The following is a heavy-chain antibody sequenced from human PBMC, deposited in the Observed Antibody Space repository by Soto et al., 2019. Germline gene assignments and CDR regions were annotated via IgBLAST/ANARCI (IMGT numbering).Heavy chain of an antibody. V-gene: IGHV3-33*01. Sequence: GGSLRLSCAASGFTFSSYGMHWVRQAPGKGLEWVAVIWYDGSNKYYADSVKGRFTISRDNSKNTLYLQMNSLRAEDTAVYYCARDYSSSMDWGGMDVWGQGTTVTVSS. J-gene: IGHJ6*02. CDR1: GFTFSSYG. CDR3: ARDYSSSMDWGGMDV. D-gene: IGHD6-13*01. CDR2: IWYDGSNK.